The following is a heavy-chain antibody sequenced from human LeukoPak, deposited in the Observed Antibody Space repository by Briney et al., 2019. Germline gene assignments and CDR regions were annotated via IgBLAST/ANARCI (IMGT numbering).Heavy chain of an antibody. CDR3: ARHLSGRKYYDSNGYYYFYFDY. CDR2: INHSGST. CDR1: GGSFSGYY. Sequence: SETLSLTCAVYGGSFSGYYWSWIRQPPGKGLEWIGEINHSGSTNYNPSLKSRVTISVDTSKNQFSLKLSSVTAADTAVYYCARHLSGRKYYDSNGYYYFYFDYWGQGTLVTVSS. D-gene: IGHD3-22*01. J-gene: IGHJ4*02. V-gene: IGHV4-34*01.